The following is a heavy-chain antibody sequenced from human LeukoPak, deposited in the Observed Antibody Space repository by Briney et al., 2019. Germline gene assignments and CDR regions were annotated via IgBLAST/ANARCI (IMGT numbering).Heavy chain of an antibody. J-gene: IGHJ1*01. CDR2: IKSDGST. D-gene: IGHD3-22*01. CDR1: GFTFSSYW. Sequence: GGSLRLSCAASGFTFSSYWMHWVRQAPGKGLVWVSRIKSDGSTNYADSVKGRFTISRDNTKNTVSLQMNSLRAEDTGVYFCARAPSEIGGYYPEYFRHWGQGTLVTVSS. CDR3: ARAPSEIGGYYPEYFRH. V-gene: IGHV3-74*01.